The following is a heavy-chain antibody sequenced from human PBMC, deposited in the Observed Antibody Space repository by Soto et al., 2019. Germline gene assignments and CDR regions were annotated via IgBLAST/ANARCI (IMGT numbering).Heavy chain of an antibody. J-gene: IGHJ4*02. CDR3: ARQDSFGSETFFTHDY. Sequence: PSETLSLTCTVSGGSISGYYWSWIRQPPGKGLEWIGYIYYSGTITYNPSLKSRVTISVDTYKNQFSLKLNSVTAADTAVYFCARQDSFGSETFFTHDYWGQGILVTVS. V-gene: IGHV4-59*08. CDR1: GGSISGYY. CDR2: IYYSGTI. D-gene: IGHD3-16*01.